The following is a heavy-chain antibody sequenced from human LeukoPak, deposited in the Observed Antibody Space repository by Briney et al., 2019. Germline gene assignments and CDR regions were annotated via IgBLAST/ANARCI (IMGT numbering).Heavy chain of an antibody. CDR1: GFTFSTYA. CDR3: AKSWSGYYHYYMDV. V-gene: IGHV3-30*02. Sequence: GGSLRLSCATSGFTFSTYAMHWVRQAPGKGLEWVASIRNDGTNKNHVDSVKGRFTISRDNSKNTLFLQMDSLRPEDTDIYYCAKSWSGYYHYYMDVWGKGTTVTVSS. D-gene: IGHD3-3*01. CDR2: IRNDGTNK. J-gene: IGHJ6*03.